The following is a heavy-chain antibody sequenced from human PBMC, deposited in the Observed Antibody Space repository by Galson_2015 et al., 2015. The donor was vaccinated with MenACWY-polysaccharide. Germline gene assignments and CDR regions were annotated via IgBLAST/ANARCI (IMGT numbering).Heavy chain of an antibody. V-gene: IGHV3-9*01. CDR1: GFNFANYA. CDR3: TKDHTDYTTSWDHQPGD. D-gene: IGHD6-13*01. CDR2: ITWNSGKA. J-gene: IGHJ1*01. Sequence: SLRLSCAASGFNFANYAMHWVRQAPGKGLEWVAGITWNSGKAGYADSVKGRFTISRDNAKNSLYLQMNSLRAEDTALYYCTKDHTDYTTSWDHQPGDWGQGTLVTVSS.